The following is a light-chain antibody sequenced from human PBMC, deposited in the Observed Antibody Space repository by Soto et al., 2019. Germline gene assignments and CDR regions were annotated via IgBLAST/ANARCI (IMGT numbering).Light chain of an antibody. CDR1: QSISSY. V-gene: IGKV1-39*01. CDR3: QQSYSTLSIT. CDR2: AAS. J-gene: IGKJ5*01. Sequence: EIQMTQSPSYLSTSVGDRVTITCRASQSISSYLNWYQQKPGKAPKLLIYAASSLQSGVPSRFSGSGSGTDFTLTISSLQPEDFATYYCQQSYSTLSITFGQGTRLEIK.